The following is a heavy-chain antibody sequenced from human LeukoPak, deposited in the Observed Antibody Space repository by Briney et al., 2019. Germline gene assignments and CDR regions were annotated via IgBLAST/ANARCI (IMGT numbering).Heavy chain of an antibody. J-gene: IGHJ4*01. CDR1: GYTFTGYY. D-gene: IGHD1-26*01. CDR2: INPNSGGT. V-gene: IGHV1-2*02. CDR3: ARDWSGSYYFDY. Sequence: ASVKVSCKASGYTFTGYYMHWVRQAPGQGLEWMGWINPNSGGTSYAQKFQGRVTMTRDTSISTAYMELSRLRSDDTAVYYCARDWSGSYYFDYWGQEPWSPSPQ.